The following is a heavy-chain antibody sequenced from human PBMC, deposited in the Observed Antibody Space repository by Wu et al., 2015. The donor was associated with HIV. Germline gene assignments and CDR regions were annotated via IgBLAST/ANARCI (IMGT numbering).Heavy chain of an antibody. CDR2: ISPISETP. V-gene: IGHV1-69*06. D-gene: IGHD1-26*01. CDR3: AGRRPEWRHFDR. Sequence: QVQLVQSGAEVKKPGASVKVSCKASGYTFTGYYMHWVRQAPGQGFEWMGGISPISETPDYAQKFQGRVTIATDKSTSTVYMEFSSLRSEDTAMYYCAGRRPEWRHFDRWGQGTLVTVSS. J-gene: IGHJ4*02. CDR1: GYTFTGYY.